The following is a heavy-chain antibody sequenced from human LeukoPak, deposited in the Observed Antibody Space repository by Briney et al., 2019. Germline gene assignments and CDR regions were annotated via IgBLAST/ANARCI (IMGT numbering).Heavy chain of an antibody. CDR3: ARGHHGSFIRYDYSFGLDV. D-gene: IGHD3-10*01. J-gene: IGHJ6*02. V-gene: IGHV3-30-3*01. Sequence: GRSLRLSCAASKFTFNTYSLHWVRQAPGKGLEWVAVISFDGSNKYYADSVKGRFTISRDNSKNPLLLQMNRVSEEDTAVYYCARGHHGSFIRYDYSFGLDVWGQGTAVTVSS. CDR2: ISFDGSNK. CDR1: KFTFNTYS.